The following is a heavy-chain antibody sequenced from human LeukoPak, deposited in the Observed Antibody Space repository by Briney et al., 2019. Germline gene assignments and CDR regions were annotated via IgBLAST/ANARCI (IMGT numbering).Heavy chain of an antibody. CDR1: GASMSSNY. D-gene: IGHD3-10*01. CDR2: IYYSGST. J-gene: IGHJ4*02. CDR3: TRLGEYVSGSYYKPFDY. V-gene: IGHV4-59*01. Sequence: SETLSLTCNVSGASMSSNYWSWIRQPPGKGLEWIGYIYYSGSTNYNPSLKSRVTISVDTSKNQFSLKLSSVTAADTAVYYCTRLGEYVSGSYYKPFDYWGQGTLVTVSS.